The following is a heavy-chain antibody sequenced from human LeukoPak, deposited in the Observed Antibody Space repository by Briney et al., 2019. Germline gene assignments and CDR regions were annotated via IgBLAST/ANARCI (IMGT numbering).Heavy chain of an antibody. CDR1: GGSISSSSYY. CDR3: ARLFSSQQLVTDWYFDL. D-gene: IGHD6-13*01. CDR2: IYYSGST. J-gene: IGHJ2*01. Sequence: PSETLSLTCTVSGGSISSSSYYWGWIRQPPGKGLEWIGSIYYSGSTYYNPSLKSRVTISVDTSKNQFSLKLSSVTAADTAVYYCARLFSSQQLVTDWYFDLWGRGTLVTASS. V-gene: IGHV4-39*01.